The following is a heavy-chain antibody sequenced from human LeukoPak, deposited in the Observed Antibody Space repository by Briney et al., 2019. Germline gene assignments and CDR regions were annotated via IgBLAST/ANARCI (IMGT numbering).Heavy chain of an antibody. CDR3: ARERPTSGVLDY. Sequence: PGRSLRLSCAASGFTFSSYAMHWVRQAPGKGLEWVAVISYDGSNKYYADSVKGRFTISRDSSKNTLYLQMNSLRAEDTAVYYCARERPTSGVLDYWGQGTLVTVSS. CDR1: GFTFSSYA. V-gene: IGHV3-30*01. D-gene: IGHD3-10*01. CDR2: ISYDGSNK. J-gene: IGHJ4*02.